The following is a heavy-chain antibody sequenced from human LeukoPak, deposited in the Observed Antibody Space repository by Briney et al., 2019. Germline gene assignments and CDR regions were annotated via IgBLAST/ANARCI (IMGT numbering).Heavy chain of an antibody. V-gene: IGHV1-2*06. CDR1: GYSFTGYY. CDR3: VRGYSYGFYFDY. J-gene: IGHJ4*02. Sequence: ASVNVSCKTSGYSFTGYYIHWVRQAPGQGLEWMGRINPNSGGPNYGQKFQGTVTMTRDTSISTAYLELSNLRSDDTAAYYCVRGYSYGFYFDYWGQGSLVTVSS. CDR2: INPNSGGP. D-gene: IGHD5-18*01.